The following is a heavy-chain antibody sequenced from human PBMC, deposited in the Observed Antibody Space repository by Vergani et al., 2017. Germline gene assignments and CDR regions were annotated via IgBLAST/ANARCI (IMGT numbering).Heavy chain of an antibody. CDR2: INTNTGNP. Sequence: QVQLVQSGSELKKPGASVKASCKASGYTFTSYAMNWVRQPPGQGLEGMGGINTNTGNPTYGQGFTGRFVFSLDTSVSTAYLQISSLKAEDTAVYYCARDLGYYGSGSNYTGSYGSQGRLITVSS. CDR1: GYTFTSYA. CDR3: ARDLGYYGSGSNYTGSY. V-gene: IGHV7-4-1*02. D-gene: IGHD3-10*01. J-gene: IGHJ4*01.